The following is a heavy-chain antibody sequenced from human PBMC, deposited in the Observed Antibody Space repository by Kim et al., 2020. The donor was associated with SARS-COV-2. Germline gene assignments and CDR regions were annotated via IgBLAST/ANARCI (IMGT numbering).Heavy chain of an antibody. J-gene: IGHJ3*02. V-gene: IGHV3-30*04. CDR3: ARVKNDYDDAFDI. D-gene: IGHD3-22*01. Sequence: GGSLRLSCAASGFTFSSYAMHWVRQAPGKGLEWVAVISYDGSNKYYADSVKGRFTISRDNSKNTLYLQMNSLRAEDTAVYYCARVKNDYDDAFDIWGQGT. CDR1: GFTFSSYA. CDR2: ISYDGSNK.